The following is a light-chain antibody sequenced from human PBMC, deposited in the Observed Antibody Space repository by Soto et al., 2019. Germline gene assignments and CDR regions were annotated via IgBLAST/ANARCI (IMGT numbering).Light chain of an antibody. CDR2: AAS. V-gene: IGKV1-39*01. J-gene: IGKJ1*01. Sequence: DIQMTQSPSSLSASVGDRVTITCRASQGISTYLNWYQQKPGKAPKLLIYAASSFKSGVTSRFSGSGSTNTISSLRPEDYATYSCKQSYNTTRTCGQGTK. CDR1: QGISTY. CDR3: KQSYNTTRT.